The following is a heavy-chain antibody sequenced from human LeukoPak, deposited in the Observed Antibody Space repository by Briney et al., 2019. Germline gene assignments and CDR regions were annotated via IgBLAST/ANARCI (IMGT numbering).Heavy chain of an antibody. CDR1: GFTFSSYS. D-gene: IGHD3-22*01. CDR3: ARDRVYYDSSGYYFDAFDI. V-gene: IGHV3-48*01. Sequence: GGSLRLSCAASGFTFSSYSMNWVRQAPGKGLEWVSYISSSSSTICYADSVKGRFTISRDNAKNSLYLQMNSLRAEDTAVYYCARDRVYYDSSGYYFDAFDIWGQGTMVTVSS. J-gene: IGHJ3*02. CDR2: ISSSSSTI.